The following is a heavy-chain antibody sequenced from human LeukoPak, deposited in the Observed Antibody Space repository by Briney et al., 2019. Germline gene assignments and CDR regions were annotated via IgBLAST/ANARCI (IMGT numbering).Heavy chain of an antibody. J-gene: IGHJ5*02. V-gene: IGHV5-51*01. D-gene: IGHD6-6*01. CDR2: IYPADSDT. CDR1: GYSFTCYW. CDR3: ARREGGSSETWFDP. Sequence: GESLKISCKGSGYSFTCYWIGWVRQMPGKGLEWMGFIYPADSDTTYSPSLQGQVTISADKSISTAYLQWSSLKASDTAMYYCARREGGSSETWFDPWGQGTLVTVSS.